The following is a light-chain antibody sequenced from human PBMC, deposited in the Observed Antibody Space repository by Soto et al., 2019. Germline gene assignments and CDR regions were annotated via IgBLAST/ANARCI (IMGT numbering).Light chain of an antibody. V-gene: IGLV2-8*01. Sequence: QSALTQPPSASGSPGQSVTISCTGTSSDVGRYNYVSWYQQHPGKAPKLMISEVTKRPSGVPDRFSGSKSGNTASLTVSGLQAEDEGDYYCSSYAGNNYYVFGTGTKLTVL. CDR3: SSYAGNNYYV. CDR1: SSDVGRYNY. J-gene: IGLJ1*01. CDR2: EVT.